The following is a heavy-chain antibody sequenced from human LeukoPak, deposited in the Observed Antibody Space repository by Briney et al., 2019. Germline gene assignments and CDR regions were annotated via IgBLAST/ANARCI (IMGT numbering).Heavy chain of an antibody. V-gene: IGHV4-59*02. CDR1: GGSVSSYY. Sequence: SETLSLTCTVSGGSVSSYYWSWIGRPPGRGLEWIAYLSHSGSSDSNPSLTSRVTTLVHPSKNQFSLKLTSVTAADTAVYYCARARYANAWYAFDIWGQGTMVTVSS. CDR3: ARARYANAWYAFDI. CDR2: LSHSGSS. J-gene: IGHJ3*02. D-gene: IGHD2-2*01.